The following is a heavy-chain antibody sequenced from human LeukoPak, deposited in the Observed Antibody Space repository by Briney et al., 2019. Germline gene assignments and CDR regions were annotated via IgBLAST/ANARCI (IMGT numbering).Heavy chain of an antibody. CDR1: GYTFTAYY. V-gene: IGHV1-2*02. Sequence: ASVKVSCRASGYTFTAYYMHWVRQAPGQGLEWMGWIDSKNGDTKYAQKFQSRLTITRDTSIGIAYMELRSLTSDDTAVYCASEAYCSGGRCSVQRVASWGQGTPVTVSS. D-gene: IGHD2-15*01. J-gene: IGHJ5*02. CDR3: ASEAYCSGGRCSVQRVAS. CDR2: IDSKNGDT.